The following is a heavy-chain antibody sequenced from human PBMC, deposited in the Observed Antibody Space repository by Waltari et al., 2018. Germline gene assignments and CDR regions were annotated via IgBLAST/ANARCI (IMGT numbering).Heavy chain of an antibody. CDR2: ISSSSSYI. Sequence: EVQLVESRGGLVKPGGSLRLSCAASGFTFSSYSMNWVGQAPGKRLEWVASISSSSSYIYYADSVKGRFTISRDNAKNSLYLQMNSLRAEDTAVYYCASDHRGSYYDSSGYYVHDAFDIWGQGTMVTVSS. D-gene: IGHD3-22*01. CDR1: GFTFSSYS. V-gene: IGHV3-21*01. CDR3: ASDHRGSYYDSSGYYVHDAFDI. J-gene: IGHJ3*02.